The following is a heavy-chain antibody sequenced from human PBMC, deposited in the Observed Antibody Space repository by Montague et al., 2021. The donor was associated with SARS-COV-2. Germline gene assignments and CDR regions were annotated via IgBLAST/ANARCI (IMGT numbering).Heavy chain of an antibody. CDR1: GVSISSYY. CDR2: ISKNGNT. J-gene: IGHJ6*02. CDR3: ARDRNGIVTGRFTYGMDV. Sequence: SETLSLTCSVSGVSISSYYWSWIRQPPGKGLEWIGYISKNGNTNYNPSLQSRVIISLDTSKNQVSLRLSSVSAADTAVYYCARDRNGIVTGRFTYGMDVWGQGTTVTVSS. D-gene: IGHD2-21*01. V-gene: IGHV4-59*01.